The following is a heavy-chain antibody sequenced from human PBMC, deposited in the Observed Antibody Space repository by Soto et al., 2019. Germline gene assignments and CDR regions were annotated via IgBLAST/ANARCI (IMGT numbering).Heavy chain of an antibody. CDR1: GYTFTGYY. CDR2: INPNSGGT. Sequence: QVQLVQSGAEVKKPGASVKVCCKASGYTFTGYYMHWVRQAPGHGLEWMGWINPNSGGTNYAQKFQGWVTMTRDTSISTAYMELSRLRSDDTAVYYCARDRVVVAATAEYYYYGMDVWGQGTTVTVSS. J-gene: IGHJ6*02. CDR3: ARDRVVVAATAEYYYYGMDV. V-gene: IGHV1-2*04. D-gene: IGHD2-15*01.